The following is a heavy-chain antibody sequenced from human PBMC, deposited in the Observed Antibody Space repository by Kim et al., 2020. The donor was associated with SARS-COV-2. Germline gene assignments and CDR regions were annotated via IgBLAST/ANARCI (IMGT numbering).Heavy chain of an antibody. D-gene: IGHD5-18*01. CDR2: DT. J-gene: IGHJ4*02. Sequence: DTRYSPSFQGQVTISADKSISTAYLQWSSLKASDTAMYYCARRNSYGLDYWGQGTLVTVSS. V-gene: IGHV5-51*01. CDR3: ARRNSYGLDY.